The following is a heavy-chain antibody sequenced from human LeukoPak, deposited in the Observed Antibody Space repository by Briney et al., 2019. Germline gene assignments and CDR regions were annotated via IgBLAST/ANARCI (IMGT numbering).Heavy chain of an antibody. V-gene: IGHV3-23*01. CDR1: GFTFSSYA. CDR2: ISGSGGST. CDR3: AKVPRDYGDLGLDY. D-gene: IGHD4-17*01. Sequence: GGSLRLSCAASGFTFSSYAMSWVRQAPGKGLEWVSAISGSGGSTYYADSVKGRFTISRDNSKNTLYLQMNSLRAEDTAVYYCAKVPRDYGDLGLDYWGQGTLVTVSS. J-gene: IGHJ4*02.